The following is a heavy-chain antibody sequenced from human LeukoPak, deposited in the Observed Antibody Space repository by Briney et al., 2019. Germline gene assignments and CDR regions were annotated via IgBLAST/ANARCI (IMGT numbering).Heavy chain of an antibody. CDR1: GGSISSSSYY. J-gene: IGHJ4*02. V-gene: IGHV4-39*07. CDR3: ARVAAAGNYYFDY. CDR2: IYYSGST. Sequence: SETLSLTCTVSGGSISSSSYYWGWIRQPPGKGLEGIGSIYYSGSTYYNPSLKSRVTISIDTSKNQFSLKLSSVTAADTAVYFCARVAAAGNYYFDYWGQGTLVTVSS. D-gene: IGHD6-13*01.